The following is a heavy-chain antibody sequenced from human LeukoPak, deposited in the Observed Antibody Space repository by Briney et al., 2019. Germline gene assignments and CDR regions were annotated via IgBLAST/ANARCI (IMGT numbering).Heavy chain of an antibody. Sequence: GGSLRLSCAASGFTFGNSWMSWVRQAPGKGLEWVANIKQDGSDKYYVDSVTGRFTSSRDNAKNSLYLQMNSLRAEDTAVYYCARWATSFDWWGQGTLVTVSS. CDR1: GFTFGNSW. V-gene: IGHV3-7*01. CDR3: ARWATSFDW. J-gene: IGHJ4*02. D-gene: IGHD6-6*01. CDR2: IKQDGSDK.